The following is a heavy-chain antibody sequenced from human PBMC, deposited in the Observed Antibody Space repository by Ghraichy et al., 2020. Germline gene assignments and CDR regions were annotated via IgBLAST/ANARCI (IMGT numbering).Heavy chain of an antibody. Sequence: GGSLRLSCAASGFTFSSYSMNWVRQAPGKGLEWVSSISSSSSYIYYADSVKGRFTISRDNAKNSLYLQMNSLRAEDTAVYYCARAAQGDYDFWSGVWWSVPNWVDPWGQGTLVTFSS. CDR3: ARAAQGDYDFWSGVWWSVPNWVDP. CDR1: GFTFSSYS. D-gene: IGHD3-3*01. CDR2: ISSSSSYI. V-gene: IGHV3-21*01. J-gene: IGHJ5*02.